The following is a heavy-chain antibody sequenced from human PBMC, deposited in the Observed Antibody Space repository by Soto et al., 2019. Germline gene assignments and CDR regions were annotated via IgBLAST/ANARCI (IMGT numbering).Heavy chain of an antibody. J-gene: IGHJ5*02. CDR2: IYYSGST. Sequence: PSETLSLTCTVSGGSISSGGYYWSWIRQHPGKGLEWIGYIYYSGSTYYNPSLKSRVTISVDTSKNQFSLKLSSVTAADTAVYYCARDIVATIGWFDPWGQGTLVTVSS. D-gene: IGHD5-12*01. CDR3: ARDIVATIGWFDP. CDR1: GGSISSGGYY. V-gene: IGHV4-31*03.